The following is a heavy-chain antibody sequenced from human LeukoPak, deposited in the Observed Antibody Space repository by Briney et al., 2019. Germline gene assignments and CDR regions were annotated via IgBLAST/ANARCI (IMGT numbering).Heavy chain of an antibody. CDR2: IYYSGST. Sequence: SETLSLTCTVSGGSISSSSYYWGWIRQPPGKGLEWIGSIYYSGSTYYNPSLKSRVTISVDTSKNQLSLKLSSVTAADTAVYYCARLRWFGELSAPLIDYWGQGTLVTVSS. CDR3: ARLRWFGELSAPLIDY. J-gene: IGHJ4*02. CDR1: GGSISSSSYY. V-gene: IGHV4-39*01. D-gene: IGHD3-10*01.